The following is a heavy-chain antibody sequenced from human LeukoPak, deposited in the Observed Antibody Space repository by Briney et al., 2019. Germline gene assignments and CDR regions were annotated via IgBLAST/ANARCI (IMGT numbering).Heavy chain of an antibody. D-gene: IGHD2-15*01. V-gene: IGHV3-48*01. CDR1: GFIFSSYS. Sequence: GGSLRLSCAASGFIFSSYSMNWVRQAPGKGLEWISFISSVSSTIFYADSVKGRFNIPRDNVKNSLYLQMNGLRAEDTAVYYCARVHGGYPFDQWGQGTLVTVSS. CDR2: ISSVSSTI. J-gene: IGHJ4*02. CDR3: ARVHGGYPFDQ.